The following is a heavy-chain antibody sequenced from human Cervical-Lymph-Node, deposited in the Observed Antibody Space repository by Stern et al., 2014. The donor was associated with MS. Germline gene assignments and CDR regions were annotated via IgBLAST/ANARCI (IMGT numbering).Heavy chain of an antibody. J-gene: IGHJ4*02. CDR1: GYSFTSHY. CDR2: INPSGDSA. V-gene: IGHV1-46*01. D-gene: IGHD3/OR15-3a*01. CDR3: ASGTGSKRPTGNY. Sequence: QVQLVQSGAEVKKPGASVKVSCKASGYSFTSHYMHWVRQAPGQGLEWVGIINPSGDSASSAQKLQGRVTMTRDTSTSTVYMELSSLRSEDTAVYYCASGTGSKRPTGNYWGQGTLVTVSS.